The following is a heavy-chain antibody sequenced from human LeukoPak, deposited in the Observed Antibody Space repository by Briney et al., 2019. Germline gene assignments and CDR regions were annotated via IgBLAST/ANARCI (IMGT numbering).Heavy chain of an antibody. Sequence: GASVKVSCKASGYTFTSYGISWVRQAPGQGLEWMGWISAYNGNTNYAQKFQGRVTITADESTSTAYMELSSLRSEDTAVYYCARRDDYYYYGMDVWGQGTTVTVSS. V-gene: IGHV1-18*01. J-gene: IGHJ6*02. CDR1: GYTFTSYG. CDR3: ARRDDYYYYGMDV. CDR2: ISAYNGNT.